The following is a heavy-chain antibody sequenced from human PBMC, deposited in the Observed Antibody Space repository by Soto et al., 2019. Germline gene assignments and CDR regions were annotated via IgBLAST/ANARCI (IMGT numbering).Heavy chain of an antibody. V-gene: IGHV2-5*02. D-gene: IGHD2-21*02. J-gene: IGHJ6*02. Sequence: QITLKESGPTLVKPTQTLTLNCTFSGLSLSTTGVGVGWIRQPPGKALEWLALIYWDDDKRYSPSLKSRLTITKDTYKNQVVLTMTNMDPVDTATYYCVQSRCGGDCLQSYSSHSYYGLDVWGQGTTVTVSS. CDR2: IYWDDDK. CDR3: VQSRCGGDCLQSYSSHSYYGLDV. CDR1: GLSLSTTGVG.